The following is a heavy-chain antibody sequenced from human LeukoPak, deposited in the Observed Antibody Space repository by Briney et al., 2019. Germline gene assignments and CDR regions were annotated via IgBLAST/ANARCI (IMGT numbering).Heavy chain of an antibody. V-gene: IGHV4-4*09. D-gene: IGHD1-26*01. J-gene: IGHJ1*01. Sequence: SETLSLTCTVSGGSISSYYWSWIRQPPGKGLEWIGYIYTSGSTNYNPSLKSRVTISVDTSKNQFSLKLSSVTAADTAVYYCARHRRNDVRATSSGSGEFQHWGQRTLVTVSS. CDR2: IYTSGST. CDR3: ARHRRNDVRATSSGSGEFQH. CDR1: GGSISSYY.